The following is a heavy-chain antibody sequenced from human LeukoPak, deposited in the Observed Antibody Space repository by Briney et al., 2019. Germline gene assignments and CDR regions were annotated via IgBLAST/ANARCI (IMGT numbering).Heavy chain of an antibody. J-gene: IGHJ4*02. CDR1: GGSIRSSSNY. CDR2: IYYSGST. Sequence: TASETLSLTCTVSGGSIRSSSNYWGWIRQPPGKGLEWIGSIYYSGSTYYNPSLKSRVTISVDTSKNQFSLKLSSVTAADTAVYYCATMAGGDYWGQGTLVTVSS. CDR3: ATMAGGDY. D-gene: IGHD5-24*01. V-gene: IGHV4-39*01.